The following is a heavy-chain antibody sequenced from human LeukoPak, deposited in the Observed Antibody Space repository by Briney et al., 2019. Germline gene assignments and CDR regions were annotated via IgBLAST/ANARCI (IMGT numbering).Heavy chain of an antibody. CDR3: ARGGRYNYASFDY. Sequence: PGGSLRLSCAASGFTFGSYWMHWVRQAPGKGLVWVSRINSDGSSTSYADSVKGRFTISRDNAKDTLYLQMNSLRAEDTAVYYCARGGRYNYASFDYWGQGTLVTVSS. CDR2: INSDGSST. D-gene: IGHD5-18*01. CDR1: GFTFGSYW. J-gene: IGHJ4*02. V-gene: IGHV3-74*01.